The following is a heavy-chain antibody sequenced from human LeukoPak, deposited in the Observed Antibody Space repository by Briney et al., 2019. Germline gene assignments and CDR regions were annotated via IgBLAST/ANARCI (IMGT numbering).Heavy chain of an antibody. D-gene: IGHD6-19*01. Sequence: SETLSLTCAVYGGSFSGYYWSWIRQPPGKGLEWIGEINHSGSTNYTPSLKSRVTISVDTSKNQFSLKLSSVTAADTAVYYCARLHLVSSGWYPMADSWGQGTPVTVSS. CDR3: ARLHLVSSGWYPMADS. J-gene: IGHJ4*02. V-gene: IGHV4-34*01. CDR1: GGSFSGYY. CDR2: INHSGST.